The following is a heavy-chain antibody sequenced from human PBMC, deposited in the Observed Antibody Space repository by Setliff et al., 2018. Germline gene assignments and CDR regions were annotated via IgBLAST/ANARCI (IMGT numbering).Heavy chain of an antibody. J-gene: IGHJ2*01. CDR1: GGSTNSGY. D-gene: IGHD5-12*01. CDR2: VHYSGNA. Sequence: PSETLSLTCTVSGGSTNSGYWSWIRQPPGQGLEWIGCVHYSGNAKYNPSLGSRVTISIDTSKSQFSLKLSSMTAADTALYYCARNPDFLQYSFDLWGRGTLVTVSS. V-gene: IGHV4-59*12. CDR3: ARNPDFLQYSFDL.